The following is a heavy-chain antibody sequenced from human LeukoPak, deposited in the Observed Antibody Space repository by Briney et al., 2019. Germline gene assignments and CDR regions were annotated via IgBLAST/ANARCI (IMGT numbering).Heavy chain of an antibody. CDR3: AKIRRYSYVDAFDI. Sequence: PGGSLRLSCAASGFTFSSYGMHWVRQAPGKGLEWVALISSDGSDKYYADSVKGRFTISRDNSKNTLYLQMNSLRAEDTAVYYCAKIRRYSYVDAFDIWGQGTMVTVSS. J-gene: IGHJ3*02. CDR2: ISSDGSDK. CDR1: GFTFSSYG. V-gene: IGHV3-30*18. D-gene: IGHD5-18*01.